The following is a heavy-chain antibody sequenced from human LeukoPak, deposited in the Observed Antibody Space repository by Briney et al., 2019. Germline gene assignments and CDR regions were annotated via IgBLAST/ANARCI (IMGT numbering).Heavy chain of an antibody. J-gene: IGHJ4*02. D-gene: IGHD3-3*01. Sequence: GGSLRLSCAVSGVTVSSTDMSWVRQAPGKGLEWVSVIFSGGGTYYTGSVKGRFTISRDNSKNTLYLQMNSLRAEDTAVYYCARDLDGPENYWGQGTLVTVSS. V-gene: IGHV3-53*01. CDR1: GVTVSSTD. CDR3: ARDLDGPENY. CDR2: IFSGGGT.